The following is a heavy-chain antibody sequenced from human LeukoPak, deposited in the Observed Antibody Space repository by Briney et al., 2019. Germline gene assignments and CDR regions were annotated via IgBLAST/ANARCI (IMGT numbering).Heavy chain of an antibody. D-gene: IGHD6-19*01. CDR3: AKDSSSGHTDY. CDR1: GFTFSSYW. J-gene: IGHJ4*02. V-gene: IGHV3-74*01. Sequence: GGSLRLSCAASGFTFSSYWMHWVRQAPGKGLVWVSRINSDGSSTNYADSVKGRFTVSRDNAKNTLYLQMNSLRAEDTAVYYCAKDSSSGHTDYWGQGTLVTVSS. CDR2: INSDGSST.